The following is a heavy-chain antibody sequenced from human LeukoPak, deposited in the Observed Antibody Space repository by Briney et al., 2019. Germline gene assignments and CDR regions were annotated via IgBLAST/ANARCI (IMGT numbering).Heavy chain of an antibody. D-gene: IGHD3-10*01. V-gene: IGHV4-39*07. CDR2: IYYRGST. J-gene: IGHJ4*02. CDR1: GGSISSDSYY. CDR3: AGPAVGSSHYFDY. Sequence: SETLSLTCTVSGGSISSDSYYWGWIRQPPGKGLEWIGSIYYRGSTYYNPSLKSRVTISVDTSRNQFSLKLTSVTAADTAVYYCAGPAVGSSHYFDYWGQGTLVTVSS.